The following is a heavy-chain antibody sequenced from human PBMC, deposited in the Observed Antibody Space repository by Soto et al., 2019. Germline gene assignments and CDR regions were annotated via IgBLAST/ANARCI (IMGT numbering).Heavy chain of an antibody. CDR2: INSDGSST. Sequence: PGGSLRLSCTASGFTFNSYWMHWVRQAPGKGLVWVSRINSDGSSTSYADSVKGRFTISRDNAKNTLYLQMNSLRAEDTAVYYCARDLGVAVWYWFDPWGQGTLVTVSS. J-gene: IGHJ5*02. CDR3: ARDLGVAVWYWFDP. CDR1: GFTFNSYW. V-gene: IGHV3-74*01. D-gene: IGHD6-19*01.